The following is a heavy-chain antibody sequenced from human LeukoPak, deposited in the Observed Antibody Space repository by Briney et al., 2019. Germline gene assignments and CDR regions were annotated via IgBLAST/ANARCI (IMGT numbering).Heavy chain of an antibody. D-gene: IGHD6-13*01. V-gene: IGHV3-74*01. Sequence: PGGSLRLSCAASGFTFSSYWMHWVRQARGKGLVWVSRINSDGSSTSYADSVKGRFTISRDNAKNTLYLQINSLRAEDTAVYYCASRSSSWYGFDYWGQGTLVTVSS. CDR2: INSDGSST. CDR3: ASRSSSWYGFDY. CDR1: GFTFSSYW. J-gene: IGHJ4*02.